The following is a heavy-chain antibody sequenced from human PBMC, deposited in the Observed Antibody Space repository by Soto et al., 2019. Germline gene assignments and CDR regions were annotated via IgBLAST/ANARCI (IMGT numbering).Heavy chain of an antibody. D-gene: IGHD3-3*01. CDR1: GFTFSSYG. V-gene: IGHV3-30*03. CDR3: ARESRFLEWLSLNWFDP. Sequence: GGSLRLSCAASGFTFSSYGMHWVRQAPGKGLEWVAVISYDGSNTYYADAVKGRFTISRDNSRNTLYLQMNSLRDEDTAVYYCARESRFLEWLSLNWFDPWGQGTLVTVSS. J-gene: IGHJ5*02. CDR2: ISYDGSNT.